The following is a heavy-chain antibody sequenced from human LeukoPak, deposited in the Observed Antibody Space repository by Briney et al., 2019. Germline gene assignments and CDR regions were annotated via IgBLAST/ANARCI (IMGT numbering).Heavy chain of an antibody. V-gene: IGHV1-46*01. Sequence: ASVKVSCKASGYTFTSYYMHWVRQAPGQGLEWMGIINPSGGSASYAQKFQGRVTMTRDMSTSTVYMELSSLRSDDTAVYYCARGGEDSSGWMGYMDVWGKGTTVTVSS. CDR3: ARGGEDSSGWMGYMDV. J-gene: IGHJ6*03. CDR2: INPSGGSA. CDR1: GYTFTSYY. D-gene: IGHD6-19*01.